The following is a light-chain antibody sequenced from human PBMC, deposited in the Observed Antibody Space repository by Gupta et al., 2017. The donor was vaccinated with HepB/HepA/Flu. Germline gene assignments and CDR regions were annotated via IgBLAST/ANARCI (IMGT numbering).Light chain of an antibody. V-gene: IGLV1-36*01. CDR3: AAWDDSLNGGV. CDR1: SSNIGNNA. J-gene: IGLJ3*02. Sequence: QSVLTQPPSVSEAPSQRVTISCSGSSSNIGNNAVNWYQQLPGKAPKLLIYYDDLLPSGVSDRFSGSKSGTSASLAIRGLQSEDEADYYGAAWDDSLNGGVFGGGTKLTVL. CDR2: YDD.